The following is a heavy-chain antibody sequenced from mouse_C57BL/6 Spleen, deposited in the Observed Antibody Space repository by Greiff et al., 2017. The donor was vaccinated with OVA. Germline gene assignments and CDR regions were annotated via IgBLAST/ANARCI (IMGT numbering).Heavy chain of an antibody. CDR3: ARGNDGYYTYAMDY. V-gene: IGHV1-26*01. J-gene: IGHJ4*01. CDR2: INPNNGGT. Sequence: EVQLQQSGPELVKPGASVKISCKASGYTFTDYYMNWVKQSHGKSLEWIGDINPNNGGTSYNQKFKGKATLTVDKSSSTAYMELRSLTSEDSAVYYCARGNDGYYTYAMDYWGQGTSVTVSS. D-gene: IGHD2-3*01. CDR1: GYTFTDYY.